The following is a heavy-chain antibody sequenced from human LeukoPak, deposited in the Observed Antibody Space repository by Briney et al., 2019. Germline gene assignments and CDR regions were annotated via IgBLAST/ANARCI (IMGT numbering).Heavy chain of an antibody. CDR3: ARERGRIDY. J-gene: IGHJ4*02. CDR1: GGSISSSSYY. Sequence: PSETLSLTCAVSGGSISSSSYYWGWIRQPPGKGLEWIGSIYYSGSTYYNPSLKSRVTISVDTSKNQFSLKLSSVTAADTAVYYCARERGRIDYWGQGTLVTVSS. V-gene: IGHV4-39*07. D-gene: IGHD6-25*01. CDR2: IYYSGST.